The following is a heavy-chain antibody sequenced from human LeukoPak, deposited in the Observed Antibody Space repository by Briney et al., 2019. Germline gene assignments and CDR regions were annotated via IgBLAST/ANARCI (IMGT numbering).Heavy chain of an antibody. CDR3: ARGGYCSGGSCYLAY. D-gene: IGHD2-15*01. V-gene: IGHV3-53*01. J-gene: IGHJ4*02. CDR2: IYSGGST. Sequence: GGSLRLSCAASGFTVSSNYMSWVRQAPGKGLEWVSVIYSGGSTYYADSVKGRFTISRDNSKNTLYLQMNSLRAEDTAVYYCARGGYCSGGSCYLAYWGQGTLVTVSS. CDR1: GFTVSSNY.